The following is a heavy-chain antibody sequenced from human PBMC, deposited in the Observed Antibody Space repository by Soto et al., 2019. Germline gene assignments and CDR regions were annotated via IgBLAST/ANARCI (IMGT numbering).Heavy chain of an antibody. D-gene: IGHD4-17*01. J-gene: IGHJ4*02. CDR2: IYPGDSDT. Sequence: KVCDKMLTTYLAGSLHKVPGKGLEWMGIIYPGDSDTRYSPSFQGQVTISADKSISTAYLQWSSLKASDTAMYYCARQVTKLTSGIAYWGQGTLVTVSS. V-gene: IGHV5-51*07. CDR1: DKMLTTYL. CDR3: ARQVTKLTSGIAY.